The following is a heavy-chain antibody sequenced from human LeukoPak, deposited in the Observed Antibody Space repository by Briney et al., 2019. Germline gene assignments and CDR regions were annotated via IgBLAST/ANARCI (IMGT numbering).Heavy chain of an antibody. V-gene: IGHV4-39*02. CDR1: GDSISNTRYH. CDR2: IYYSGAT. Sequence: SETLSLTCTVSGDSISNTRYHWGWIRQPPGKGLEWIGRIYYSGATYYNPSLKSRVTISVDTSRNHFSLKLSSVTAADTAVYHCAREIVSSVESWGQGSLVTVSS. J-gene: IGHJ4*02. D-gene: IGHD6-6*01. CDR3: AREIVSSVES.